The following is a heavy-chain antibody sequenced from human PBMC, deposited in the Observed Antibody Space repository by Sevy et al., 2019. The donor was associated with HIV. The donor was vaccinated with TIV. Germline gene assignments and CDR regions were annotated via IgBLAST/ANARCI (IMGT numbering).Heavy chain of an antibody. CDR2: IIPIFGTA. CDR3: ARDEETAAAGTYLYYYYSGMDV. CDR1: GGTFSSYA. J-gene: IGHJ6*02. V-gene: IGHV1-69*13. Sequence: ASVKVSCKASGGTFSSYAISWVRQAPGQGLEWMGGIIPIFGTANYAQKFQGRVTITADESTSTAYMELSSLRSEDTAVYYCARDEETAAAGTYLYYYYSGMDVWGQGTTVTVSS. D-gene: IGHD6-13*01.